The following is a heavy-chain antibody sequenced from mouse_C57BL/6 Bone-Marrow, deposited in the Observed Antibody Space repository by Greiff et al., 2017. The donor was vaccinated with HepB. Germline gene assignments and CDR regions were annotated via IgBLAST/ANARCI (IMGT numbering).Heavy chain of an antibody. J-gene: IGHJ3*01. Sequence: QVQLKQPGAELVKPGASVKVSCKASGYTFTSYWMHWVKQRPGQGLEWIGRIHPSDSDTNYNQKFKGKATLTVDKSSSTAYMQLSSLTSEDSAVYYCAIFYYDYEGFAYWGQGTLVTVSA. CDR3: AIFYYDYEGFAY. CDR2: IHPSDSDT. D-gene: IGHD2-4*01. V-gene: IGHV1-74*01. CDR1: GYTFTSYW.